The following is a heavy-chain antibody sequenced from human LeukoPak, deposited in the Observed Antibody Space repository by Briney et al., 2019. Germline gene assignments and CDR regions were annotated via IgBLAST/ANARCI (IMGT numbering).Heavy chain of an antibody. D-gene: IGHD5-24*01. J-gene: IGHJ4*02. Sequence: GGSLRLSGAASGFTFSSYGMHWVRQAPGKGLEWVAVISYDGSNKYYADSVKGRFTISRDNSKNTLYLQMNSLRAEDTAVYYCAKEDGVWDSYFDYWGQGTLVTVSS. CDR3: AKEDGVWDSYFDY. CDR2: ISYDGSNK. V-gene: IGHV3-30*18. CDR1: GFTFSSYG.